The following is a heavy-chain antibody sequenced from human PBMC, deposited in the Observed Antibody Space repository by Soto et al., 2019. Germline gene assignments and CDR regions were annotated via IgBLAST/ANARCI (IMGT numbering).Heavy chain of an antibody. D-gene: IGHD3-10*01. V-gene: IGHV3-23*01. CDR2: ISGRGGST. Sequence: EVQLLESGGGLVQPGGSLRLSCAASGFTVSGYAMSWVRQAPGKGLEWVSAISGRGGSTYYADSVKGRFTISRDNSKNTLYLQMNSLRAQDTAVYYCAKRDVRGVPSYFDYWGQGTLVTVSS. J-gene: IGHJ4*02. CDR1: GFTVSGYA. CDR3: AKRDVRGVPSYFDY.